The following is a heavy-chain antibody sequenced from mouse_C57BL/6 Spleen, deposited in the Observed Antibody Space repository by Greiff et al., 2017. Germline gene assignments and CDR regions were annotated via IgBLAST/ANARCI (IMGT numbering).Heavy chain of an antibody. CDR3: ARGSSDWYFDV. Sequence: DVQLQESGPGLVKPSQSLSLTCSVTGYSITSGYYWNWIRQFPGNKLEWMGYISYDGSNNYNPSLKNRISITRDTSKNQFFLKLNSVTTEDTATYYCARGSSDWYFDVWGTGTTVTVSS. CDR1: GYSITSGYY. D-gene: IGHD1-1*01. V-gene: IGHV3-6*01. CDR2: ISYDGSN. J-gene: IGHJ1*03.